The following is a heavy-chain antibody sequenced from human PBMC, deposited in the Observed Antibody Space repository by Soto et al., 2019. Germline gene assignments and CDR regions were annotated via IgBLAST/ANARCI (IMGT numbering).Heavy chain of an antibody. CDR1: GFTFSSYG. D-gene: IGHD3-22*01. CDR2: IWYDGSNK. CDR3: ARDYDSSGYPRYYFDY. Sequence: LRLSCAASGFTFSSYGMHWVRQAPGKGLEWVAVIWYDGSNKYYADSVKGRFTISRDNSKNTLYLQMISLRAEDTAVYYCARDYDSSGYPRYYFDYWGQGTLVTVSS. V-gene: IGHV3-33*01. J-gene: IGHJ4*02.